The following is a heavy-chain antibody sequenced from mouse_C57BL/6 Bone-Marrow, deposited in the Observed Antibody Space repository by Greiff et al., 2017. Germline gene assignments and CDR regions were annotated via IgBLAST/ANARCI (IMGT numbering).Heavy chain of an antibody. D-gene: IGHD2-14*01. V-gene: IGHV1-76*01. Sequence: VQGVESGAELVRPGASVKLSCKASGYTFTDYYINWVKQRPGQGLEWIARIYPGSGNTYYNEKFKGKATLTAEKSSSTAYMQLSSLTSEDSAVYFCARWGTPDYWGQGTTLTVSS. J-gene: IGHJ2*01. CDR1: GYTFTDYY. CDR3: ARWGTPDY. CDR2: IYPGSGNT.